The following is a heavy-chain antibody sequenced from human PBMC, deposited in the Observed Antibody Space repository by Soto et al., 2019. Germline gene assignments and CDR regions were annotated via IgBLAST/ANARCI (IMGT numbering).Heavy chain of an antibody. V-gene: IGHV3-48*01. D-gene: IGHD3-22*01. CDR3: ARGPMVGYWNLNFDY. Sequence: VGSLRLSCAASGFTFSSYSMNWVRQAPGKGLEWVSYISSSSSTIYYADSVKGRFTISRDNAKNSLYLQMNSLRAEDTAVYYCARGPMVGYWNLNFDYWGQGTLVTVSS. CDR2: ISSSSSTI. CDR1: GFTFSSYS. J-gene: IGHJ4*02.